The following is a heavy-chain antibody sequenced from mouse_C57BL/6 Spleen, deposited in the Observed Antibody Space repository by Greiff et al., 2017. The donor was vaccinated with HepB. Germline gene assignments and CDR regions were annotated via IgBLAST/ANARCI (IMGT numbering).Heavy chain of an antibody. Sequence: VQLQQSGPELVKPGASVKISCKASGYTFTDYYMNWVKQSHGKSLEWIGDINPNNGGTSYNQKFKGKATLTVDKSSSTAYMELRSLTSEDSAVYYCARNYDYERDYYAMDYWGQGTSVTVSS. CDR3: ARNYDYERDYYAMDY. CDR1: GYTFTDYY. CDR2: INPNNGGT. D-gene: IGHD2-4*01. V-gene: IGHV1-26*01. J-gene: IGHJ4*01.